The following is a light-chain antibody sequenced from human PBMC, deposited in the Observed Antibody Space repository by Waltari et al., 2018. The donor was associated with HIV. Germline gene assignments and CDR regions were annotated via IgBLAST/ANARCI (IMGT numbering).Light chain of an antibody. CDR2: DVS. CDR3: CSYAGSSTYV. J-gene: IGLJ1*01. Sequence: QSALTQPASVSGSPGQSITISCTGTSSDVGGYNYVSWYQQHPGKAPKLMIYDVSKRPSGVSNRFSDSKSGNTASLTISVLQAEYEADYYCCSYAGSSTYVFGTGTKVTVL. V-gene: IGLV2-23*02. CDR1: SSDVGGYNY.